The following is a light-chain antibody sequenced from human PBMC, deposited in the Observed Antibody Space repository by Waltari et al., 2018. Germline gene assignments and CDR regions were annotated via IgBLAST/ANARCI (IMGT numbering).Light chain of an antibody. J-gene: IGLJ2*01. V-gene: IGLV2-14*03. CDR2: DVS. Sequence: QSALTQPASVSGSPGQSITISCTGTSSDVGGYNYASWYQQHPGKAPKLMIYDVSNRPSGVSNRFSGSKSGNTASLTISGLQAEDEAYYYCSSYISSSTLELFGGGTSLTVL. CDR3: SSYISSSTLEL. CDR1: SSDVGGYNY.